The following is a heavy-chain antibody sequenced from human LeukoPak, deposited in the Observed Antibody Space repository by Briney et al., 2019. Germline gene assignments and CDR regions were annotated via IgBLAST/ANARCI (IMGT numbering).Heavy chain of an antibody. CDR2: SGTT. D-gene: IGHD3-10*01. CDR1: GVSISNYY. CDR3: ARPLLWFGELSLWFDP. Sequence: SETLSLTCTVSGVSISNYYWSWIRQPPGKGLEWIAYSGTTNYNPSLKSRVTISVDTSKNQFSLKLSSVTAADTAVYYCARPLLWFGELSLWFDPWGQGTLVTVSS. V-gene: IGHV4-59*12. J-gene: IGHJ5*02.